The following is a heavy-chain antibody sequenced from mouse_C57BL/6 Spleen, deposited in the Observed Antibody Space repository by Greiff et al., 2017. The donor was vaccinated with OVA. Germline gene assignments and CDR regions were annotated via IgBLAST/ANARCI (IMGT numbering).Heavy chain of an antibody. D-gene: IGHD2-5*01. CDR3: ARGDCSNPFAY. CDR1: GYAFSSSW. CDR2: IYPGDGDT. J-gene: IGHJ3*01. V-gene: IGHV1-82*01. Sequence: VKLQESGPELVKPGASVKISCKASGYAFSSSWMNWVKQRPGKGLEWIGRIYPGDGDTNYNGKFKGKATLTADKSSSTAYMQLSSLTSEDSAVYFCARGDCSNPFAYWGQGTLVTVSA.